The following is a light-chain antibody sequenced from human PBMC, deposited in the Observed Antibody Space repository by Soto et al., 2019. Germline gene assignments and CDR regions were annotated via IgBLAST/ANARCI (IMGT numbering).Light chain of an antibody. CDR1: QSVSSN. J-gene: IGKJ1*01. CDR2: GAS. V-gene: IGKV3-15*01. CDR3: HQYNGWPRT. Sequence: EIVMTQSPATLSVSPGERATLSCRASQSVSSNLAWYQQKPGQAPRLLIYGASNRATGIPARFSGGGSGTEFTLTITSLQSEDFAVYYCHQYNGWPRTFGQGTKVDIK.